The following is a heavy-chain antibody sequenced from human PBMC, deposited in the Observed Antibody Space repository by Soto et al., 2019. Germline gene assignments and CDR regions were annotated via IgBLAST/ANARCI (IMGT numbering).Heavy chain of an antibody. CDR3: ATAPSNWSDSYYWRCMDV. CDR1: GDSVSSNSAA. V-gene: IGHV6-1*01. D-gene: IGHD1-20*01. J-gene: IGHJ6*02. CDR2: TYYSSKWYN. Sequence: SQTLSLTCAISGDSVSSNSAALNCIRQSPSRSLEWLGMTYYSSKWYNDYAVSVKSRITINPDTSKNQFSLQLNSVTPEDTAVYYCATAPSNWSDSYYWRCMDVWGQGTRVTVSS.